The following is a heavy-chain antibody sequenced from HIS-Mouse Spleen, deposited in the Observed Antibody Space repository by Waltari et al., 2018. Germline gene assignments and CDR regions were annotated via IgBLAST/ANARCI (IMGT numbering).Heavy chain of an antibody. Sequence: QLQLQESGPGLVKPSETLSLTCTVSGGSISSSSYYWGWIRQPPGKGVGWIGSIYYSGRTYYNPSLTSRVTISVDTSKNQFSLKLSSVTAADTAVYYCAREIPYSSSWYDWYFDLWGRGTLVTVSS. J-gene: IGHJ2*01. D-gene: IGHD6-13*01. CDR2: IYYSGRT. V-gene: IGHV4-39*07. CDR1: GGSISSSSYY. CDR3: AREIPYSSSWYDWYFDL.